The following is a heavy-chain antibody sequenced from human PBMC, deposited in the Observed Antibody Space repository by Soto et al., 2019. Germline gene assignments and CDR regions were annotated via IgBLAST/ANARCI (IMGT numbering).Heavy chain of an antibody. CDR3: ARIIYSSGRNIENGMFDY. D-gene: IGHD6-19*01. V-gene: IGHV4-39*01. CDR2: IYYSGST. Sequence: QLQLQESGPGLVKPSETLSLTCTVSGGSISSSSYYWGWIRQPPGKGLEWIGSIYYSGSTYYNPSLKSRVTISVDTSKNQFSLKLSSVTAADTAVYYCARIIYSSGRNIENGMFDYWGQGTLVTVSS. CDR1: GGSISSSSYY. J-gene: IGHJ4*02.